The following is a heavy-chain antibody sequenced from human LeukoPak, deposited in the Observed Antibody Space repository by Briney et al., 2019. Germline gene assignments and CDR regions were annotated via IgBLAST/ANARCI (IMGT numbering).Heavy chain of an antibody. D-gene: IGHD4-11*01. V-gene: IGHV4-34*01. J-gene: IGHJ4*02. CDR1: GGSISGYY. CDR3: ASGPHEYSNSVFDY. CDR2: INHSGST. Sequence: PSETLSLTCTVSGGSISGYYWSWIRQPPGDGLEWIGEINHSGSTNYNPSLKSRVTISVDTSKNQFSLKLSSVTAADTAVYYCASGPHEYSNSVFDYWGQGTLVTVSS.